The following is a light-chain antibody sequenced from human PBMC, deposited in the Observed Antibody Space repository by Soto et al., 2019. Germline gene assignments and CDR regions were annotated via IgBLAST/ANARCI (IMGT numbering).Light chain of an antibody. J-gene: IGKJ1*01. Sequence: DIQMTQSPSTLSASVGDRVTITCRASQSISSWLAWYQQKPGKATKLLIYKASSLESGVPSRLSGSGSGTEFTLSISSLQPDEFATYYCQHYNIYSQTFRQETKVDIX. CDR3: QHYNIYSQT. CDR1: QSISSW. V-gene: IGKV1-5*03. CDR2: KAS.